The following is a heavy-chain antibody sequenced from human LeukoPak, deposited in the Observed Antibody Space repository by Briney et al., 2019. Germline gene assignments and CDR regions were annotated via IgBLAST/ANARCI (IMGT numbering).Heavy chain of an antibody. CDR2: INHNGNVN. D-gene: IGHD3-16*01. CDR3: ARGGGLDV. J-gene: IGHJ6*02. Sequence: GGSLGLSCAASGFTFSRYSMNWARQAPGKGLEWVASINHNGNVNYYVDSVKGRFTISRDNAKNSLYLQMSNLRAEDTAVYFCARGGGLDVWGQGATVTVSS. V-gene: IGHV3-7*03. CDR1: GFTFSRYS.